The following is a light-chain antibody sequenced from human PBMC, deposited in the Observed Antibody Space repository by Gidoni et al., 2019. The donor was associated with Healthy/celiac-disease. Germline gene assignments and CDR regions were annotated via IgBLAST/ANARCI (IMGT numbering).Light chain of an antibody. CDR2: DAS. CDR3: QQRSNWTPLT. Sequence: EIVLTQSPATLSLSPGERATLSCRASQSVSSYLAWYQQKPGQAPTLLSYDASNRATGIPARFSGSGSGTDFTLTISSLEPEDFAVYYCQQRSNWTPLTFXGXTKVEIK. J-gene: IGKJ4*01. CDR1: QSVSSY. V-gene: IGKV3-11*01.